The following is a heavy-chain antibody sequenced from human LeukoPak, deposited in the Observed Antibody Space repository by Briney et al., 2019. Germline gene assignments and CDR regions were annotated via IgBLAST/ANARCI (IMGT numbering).Heavy chain of an antibody. CDR2: IYHSGST. CDR1: GDSISSSSFC. J-gene: IGHJ4*02. D-gene: IGHD1-26*01. CDR3: SRESGAFCPFGY. V-gene: IGHV4-39*07. Sequence: KPSASPSLPCIVSGDSISSSSFCWAWIRQTPGKGLEWIGSIYHSGSTYYNPSLNGRVTMSLDESSNQLSLKLTSVTAADTAIYYCSRESGAFCPFGYWGQGTLVIVPS.